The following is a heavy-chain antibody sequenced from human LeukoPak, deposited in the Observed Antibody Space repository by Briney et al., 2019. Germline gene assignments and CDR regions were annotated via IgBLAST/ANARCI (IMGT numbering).Heavy chain of an antibody. Sequence: SETLSLTCTVSGGSVSSSGYYWAWIRQPPGKGLEWIGGMFYSGSTYSNPSFKSRVTISVDTSKNQFSLRLRSVTAADTGVYYCATSDFEYCSSTSCYWIWFDPWGQGTLVSVSS. CDR3: ATSDFEYCSSTSCYWIWFDP. V-gene: IGHV4-39*07. D-gene: IGHD2-2*01. J-gene: IGHJ5*02. CDR2: MFYSGST. CDR1: GGSVSSSGYY.